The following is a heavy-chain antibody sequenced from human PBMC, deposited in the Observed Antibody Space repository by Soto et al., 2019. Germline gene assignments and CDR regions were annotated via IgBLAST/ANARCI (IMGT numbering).Heavy chain of an antibody. CDR3: VGALMSRAMESCGY. V-gene: IGHV4-59*01. CDR2: ISYTVDA. CDR1: AGSISRYY. Sequence: PSETLSLTCSVSAGSISRYYWGWVRQSPGEGLEWIAHISYTVDASYNPSLKSRVTISLDTSKNQIALRLMSVTATDTAVYYCVGALMSRAMESCGYWGRRTMVAVSS. J-gene: IGHJ4*02. D-gene: IGHD5-18*01.